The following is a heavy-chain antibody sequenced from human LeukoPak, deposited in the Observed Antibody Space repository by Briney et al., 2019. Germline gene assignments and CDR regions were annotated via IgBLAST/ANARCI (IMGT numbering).Heavy chain of an antibody. CDR2: ISYDGSNK. CDR1: GFTFSSYG. CDR3: AKDPRPQPLV. D-gene: IGHD2-2*01. Sequence: PGWSLRLSCAASGFTFSSYGIHWVRQAPGKGLEWVAVISYDGSNKYYADSVKGRFTISRDNSKNTLYLQMNSLRAEDTAVYYCAKDPRPQPLVWGQGTLVTVSS. J-gene: IGHJ4*02. V-gene: IGHV3-30*18.